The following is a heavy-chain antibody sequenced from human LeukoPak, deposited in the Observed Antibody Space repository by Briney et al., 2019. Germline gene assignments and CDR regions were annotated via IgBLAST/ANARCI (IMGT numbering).Heavy chain of an antibody. CDR3: ARCRYYDSSGSTFDY. J-gene: IGHJ4*02. CDR1: GCTFTNYW. CDR2: IYPGDSDT. V-gene: IGHV5-51*01. Sequence: GESLKISFKGSGCTFTNYWIGWVRQMPGKGLEWMGIIYPGDSDTRYSPSFQGQVTISADKSITTAYLQWSSLKASDTAMYYCARCRYYDSSGSTFDYWGQGTLVTVSS. D-gene: IGHD3-22*01.